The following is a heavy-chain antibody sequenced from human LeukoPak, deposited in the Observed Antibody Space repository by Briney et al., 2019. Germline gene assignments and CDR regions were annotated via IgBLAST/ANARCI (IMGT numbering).Heavy chain of an antibody. CDR3: ARMYHGRFLSWFDP. V-gene: IGHV4-59*01. CDR2: IYYSGST. J-gene: IGHJ5*02. D-gene: IGHD3-3*01. CDR1: GGSISSYY. Sequence: KPSETLSLTCTVSGGSISSYYWSWIRQPPGKGLEWIGYIYYSGSTNYNPSLKSRVTISVDTSKNQFSLKLSSVTAADTAVYYCARMYHGRFLSWFDPWGQGTLVTVSS.